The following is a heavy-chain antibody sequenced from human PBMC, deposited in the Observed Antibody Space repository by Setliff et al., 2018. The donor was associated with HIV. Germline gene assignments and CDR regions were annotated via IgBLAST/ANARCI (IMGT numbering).Heavy chain of an antibody. J-gene: IGHJ4*02. V-gene: IGHV3-23*01. CDR3: AKTIAALDY. CDR1: GFTFSRHA. Sequence: QPGGSLRLSCTASGFTFSRHAMTWVRQAPGKGLEWVSTIPSNSEYTIYADSVKGRFTISRDNSRDTLYLQMNSLRVEDTAVYFCAKTIAALDYWGQGTLVTVSS. D-gene: IGHD6-13*01. CDR2: IPSNSEYT.